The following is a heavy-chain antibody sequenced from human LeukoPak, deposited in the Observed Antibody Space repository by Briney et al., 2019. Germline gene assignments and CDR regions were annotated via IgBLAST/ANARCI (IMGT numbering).Heavy chain of an antibody. J-gene: IGHJ6*03. CDR3: ASSRITMVQGVIIQPTDHYYMDV. CDR1: GGSISSSSYY. D-gene: IGHD3-10*01. Sequence: SETLSLTCTVSGGSISSSSYYWGWIRQPPGKGLEWIGSIYYSGSTYYNPSLKSRVTISVDTSKNQFSLKLSSVTAADTAVYYCASSRITMVQGVIIQPTDHYYMDVWGKGTTVTVSS. CDR2: IYYSGST. V-gene: IGHV4-39*01.